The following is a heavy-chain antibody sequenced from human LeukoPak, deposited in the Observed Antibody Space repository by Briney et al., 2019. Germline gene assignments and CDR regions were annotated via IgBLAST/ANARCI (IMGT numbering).Heavy chain of an antibody. CDR2: ISSSSSYI. D-gene: IGHD3-22*01. CDR1: GFTFSSYS. Sequence: GGSLRLSCAASGFTFSSYSMNWVRQAPGKGLEWVSSISSSSSYIYYADSVKGRFTISRDNAKNSLYLQMNSLRAEDTAVYYCARGDYYDSSGYYLPFDYWGQGTLVTVSS. J-gene: IGHJ4*02. V-gene: IGHV3-21*01. CDR3: ARGDYYDSSGYYLPFDY.